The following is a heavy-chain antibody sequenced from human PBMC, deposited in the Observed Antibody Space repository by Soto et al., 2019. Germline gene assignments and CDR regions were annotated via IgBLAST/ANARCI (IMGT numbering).Heavy chain of an antibody. CDR3: ARGDYCSSTSCYTSYYYGMDV. CDR2: ISSSSSYT. V-gene: IGHV3-11*06. D-gene: IGHD2-2*02. J-gene: IGHJ6*02. CDR1: GFTFSDYY. Sequence: GSLRLSCAASGFTFSDYYMSWIRQAPGKGLEWVSYISSSSSYTNYADSVKGRFTISRDNAKNSLYLQMNSLRAEDTAVYYCARGDYCSSTSCYTSYYYGMDVWGQGTTVTVSS.